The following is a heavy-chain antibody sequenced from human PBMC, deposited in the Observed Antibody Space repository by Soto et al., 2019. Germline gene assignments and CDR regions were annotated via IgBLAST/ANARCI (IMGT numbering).Heavy chain of an antibody. CDR1: GFSFSSQW. Sequence: EVQLVESGGGLVQPGGSLRLSCAASGFSFSSQWMYWVRQSPGKGPVWVSYINNDGSRIGNADSVKGRFTISRDNAKNTLYLQMNSVRVEDTAVYYCVKDIRWGRGTLVTVSS. CDR2: INNDGSRI. CDR3: VKDIR. V-gene: IGHV3-74*01. J-gene: IGHJ4*02.